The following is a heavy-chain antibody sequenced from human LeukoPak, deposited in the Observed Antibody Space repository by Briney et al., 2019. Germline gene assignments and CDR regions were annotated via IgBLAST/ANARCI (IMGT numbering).Heavy chain of an antibody. CDR3: ARVNYGSGAYYFDY. D-gene: IGHD3-10*01. V-gene: IGHV4-4*07. CDR1: GGSISSYY. Sequence: SETLSLTCTVSGGSISSYYWSWIRQPAGKGLEWIGRIYTSGSTNYNPSLKSRVTMSVDTSKNQFFLKLSSVTAADTAVYYCARVNYGSGAYYFDYWGQGTLVTVSS. J-gene: IGHJ4*02. CDR2: IYTSGST.